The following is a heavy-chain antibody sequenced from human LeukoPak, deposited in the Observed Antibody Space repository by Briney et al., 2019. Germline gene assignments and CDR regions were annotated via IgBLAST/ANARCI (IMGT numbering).Heavy chain of an antibody. D-gene: IGHD3-3*02. CDR2: IYYSGSA. Sequence: SETLSLTCTVSGCSIRSYYWSWIRQPPGKGLEWIGFIYYSGSAYYNPSLKSRLTISVDTSKNQFSLKLSSVTAADTAVYYCARGLARFYGAASDYWGQGTLVTVSS. CDR3: ARGLARFYGAASDY. CDR1: GCSIRSYY. V-gene: IGHV4-30-4*08. J-gene: IGHJ4*02.